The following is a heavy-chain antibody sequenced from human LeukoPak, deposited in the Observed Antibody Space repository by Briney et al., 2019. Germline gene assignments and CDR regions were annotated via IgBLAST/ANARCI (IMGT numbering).Heavy chain of an antibody. D-gene: IGHD1-20*01. CDR1: GYTFTSYD. CDR2: TNPNSGNT. Sequence: GASVKVSCKASGYTFTSYDINWVRQATGQGLEWMGWTNPNSGNTGYAQKFQGRVTMTRNTSISTAYMELSSLRSEDTAVYYCAGGITGTTRGSQDYFDYWGQGTLVTVSS. V-gene: IGHV1-8*01. J-gene: IGHJ4*02. CDR3: AGGITGTTRGSQDYFDY.